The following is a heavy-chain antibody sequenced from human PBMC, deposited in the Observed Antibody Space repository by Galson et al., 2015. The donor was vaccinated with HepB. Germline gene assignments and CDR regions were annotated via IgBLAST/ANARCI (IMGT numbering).Heavy chain of an antibody. CDR2: INPNSGGT. D-gene: IGHD6-13*01. CDR3: ASITYRSSRYGDY. J-gene: IGHJ4*02. V-gene: IGHV1-2*06. CDR1: GYTFTGYY. Sequence: SVKVSCKASGYTFTGYYMHWVRQAPGQGLEWMGRINPNSGGTNYAQKFQGRVTMTRDTSISTAYMELSRLRSDDTAVYYCASITYRSSRYGDYWGPGSLGTVSS.